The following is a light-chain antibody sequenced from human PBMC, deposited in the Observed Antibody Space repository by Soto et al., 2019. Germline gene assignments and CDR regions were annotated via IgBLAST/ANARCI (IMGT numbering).Light chain of an antibody. CDR2: DAS. CDR1: QSVSSY. J-gene: IGKJ5*01. V-gene: IGKV3-11*01. Sequence: EIVLTQSPDTLSLSPGERATISCSASQSVSSYLAWYQQKPSQAPRLLIYDASNRATGIPARFSGSGSGTDFTLTISSLQSDDSAVYYCQQYYTWRSITFGQGTRLEI. CDR3: QQYYTWRSIT.